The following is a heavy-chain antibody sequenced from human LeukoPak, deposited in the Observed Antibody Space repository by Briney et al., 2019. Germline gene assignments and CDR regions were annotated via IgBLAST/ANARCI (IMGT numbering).Heavy chain of an antibody. J-gene: IGHJ4*02. CDR3: ARVRYSSCDY. CDR2: ISSSGSTI. CDR1: GFTFSSYE. V-gene: IGHV3-48*03. D-gene: IGHD6-19*01. Sequence: PGGSLRLSCAASGFTFSSYELNWVRQAPGKGLEWVSYISSSGSTIYYADSVKGRFTISRDNAKNSLYVQMNSLRAEDTAVYYCARVRYSSCDYWGRGTLVTVSS.